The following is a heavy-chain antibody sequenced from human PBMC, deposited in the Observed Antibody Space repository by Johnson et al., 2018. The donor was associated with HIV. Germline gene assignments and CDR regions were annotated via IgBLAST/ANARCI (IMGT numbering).Heavy chain of an antibody. V-gene: IGHV3-30*04. D-gene: IGHD3-10*01. CDR1: GFTFRSYA. J-gene: IGHJ3*02. CDR3: ASSSLAWGVDAFDI. CDR2: ISYDGSNQ. Sequence: QVPLVESGGGVVQPGKSLRLSCVASGFTFRSYAMHWVRQAPGKGLAWVTLISYDGSNQYYADSVKGRFTISRDNSKNTLYLQMNSLRVEDTAVYYCASSSLAWGVDAFDIWGQGTKVTVSS.